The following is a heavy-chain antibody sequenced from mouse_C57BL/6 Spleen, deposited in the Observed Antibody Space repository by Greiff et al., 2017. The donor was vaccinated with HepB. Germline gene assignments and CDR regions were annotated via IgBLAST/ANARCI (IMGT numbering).Heavy chain of an antibody. V-gene: IGHV5-17*01. CDR3: ARLGSWFAY. Sequence: EVMLVESGGGLVKPGGSLKLSCAASGFTFSDYGMHWVRQAPEKGLEWVAYISSGSSTIYYADTVKGRFTISRDNAKNTLFLQITSLRSEDTAMYYCARLGSWFAYWGQGTLVTVSA. J-gene: IGHJ3*01. CDR1: GFTFSDYG. D-gene: IGHD4-1*01. CDR2: ISSGSSTI.